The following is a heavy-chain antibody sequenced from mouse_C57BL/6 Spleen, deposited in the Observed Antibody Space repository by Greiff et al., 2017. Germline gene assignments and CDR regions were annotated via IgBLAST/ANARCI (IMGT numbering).Heavy chain of an antibody. V-gene: IGHV1-64*01. D-gene: IGHD2-5*01. CDR2: IHPNSGST. CDR1: GYTFTSYW. CDR3: ASPSYYSNSPFAY. J-gene: IGHJ3*01. Sequence: QVQLKQSGAELVKPGASVKLSCKASGYTFTSYWMHWVKQRPGQGLEWIGMIHPNSGSTNYNEKSKSKATLTVDKSSSTAYMQLSSLTSEDSAVYYCASPSYYSNSPFAYWGQGTLVTVSA.